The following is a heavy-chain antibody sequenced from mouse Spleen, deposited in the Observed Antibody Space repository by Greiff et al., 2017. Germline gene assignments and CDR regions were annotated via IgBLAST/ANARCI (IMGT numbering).Heavy chain of an antibody. Sequence: EVMLVESGGGLVQPGGSLKLSCATSGFTFSDYYMYWVRQTPEKRLEWVAYISNGGGSTYYPDTVKGRFTISRDNAKNTLYLQMSRLKSEDTAMYYCARHLRGSSYLYAMDYWGQGTSVTVSS. CDR3: ARHLRGSSYLYAMDY. V-gene: IGHV5-12*02. CDR1: GFTFSDYY. CDR2: ISNGGGST. D-gene: IGHD1-1*01. J-gene: IGHJ4*01.